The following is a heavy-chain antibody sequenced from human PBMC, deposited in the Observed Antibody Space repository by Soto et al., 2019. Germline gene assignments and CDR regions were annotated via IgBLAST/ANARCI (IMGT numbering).Heavy chain of an antibody. CDR2: ISSSSIYI. CDR1: GFPFSSYS. V-gene: IGHV3-21*01. Sequence: PAGSLRLSCAASGFPFSSYSMNWVRQAPGKGLEWVSSISSSSIYIYYADSVKGRFTISRDNAKNSLYLQMNSLRAEDTAVYYCARDKADRYYDFWSGYYTGSPNSALDAFDIWGQGTMVTVSS. J-gene: IGHJ3*02. CDR3: ARDKADRYYDFWSGYYTGSPNSALDAFDI. D-gene: IGHD3-3*01.